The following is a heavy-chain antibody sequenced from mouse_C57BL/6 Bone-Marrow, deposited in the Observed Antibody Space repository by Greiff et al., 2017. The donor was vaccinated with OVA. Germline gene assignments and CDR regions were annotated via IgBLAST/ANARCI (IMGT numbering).Heavy chain of an antibody. CDR1: GYSFTGYY. D-gene: IGHD1-1*01. Sequence: VQLKESGPELVKPGASVKISCKASGYSFTGYYMNWVKQSPEKSLEWIGEINPSTGGTTYNQKFKAKATLTVDKSSSTAYMQLKSLTSEDAAVYYCARQEINYYGSSSFAYWGQGTLVTVSA. V-gene: IGHV1-42*01. CDR2: INPSTGGT. J-gene: IGHJ3*01. CDR3: ARQEINYYGSSSFAY.